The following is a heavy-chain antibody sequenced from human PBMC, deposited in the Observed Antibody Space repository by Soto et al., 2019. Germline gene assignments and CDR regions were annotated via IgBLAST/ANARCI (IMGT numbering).Heavy chain of an antibody. CDR2: INHSGST. CDR3: ARGAPGLAALDY. D-gene: IGHD6-6*01. CDR1: GGSFSGYY. Sequence: QVQLQQWGAGLLKPSETLSLTCAVYGGSFSGYYWSWIRQPPGKGLEWIGEINHSGSTNYNPSLKSRVTLAVDSSKNQFSLKLSSVTAADTAVYYCARGAPGLAALDYWGQGILATVSS. J-gene: IGHJ4*02. V-gene: IGHV4-34*01.